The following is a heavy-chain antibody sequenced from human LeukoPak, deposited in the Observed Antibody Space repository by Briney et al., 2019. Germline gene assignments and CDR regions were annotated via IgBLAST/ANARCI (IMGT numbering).Heavy chain of an antibody. CDR3: ARVLEGAASWEPFDY. V-gene: IGHV4-30-2*01. CDR2: TLHSGRT. D-gene: IGHD1-14*01. CDR1: GGSISSGGY. J-gene: IGHJ4*02. Sequence: SQTLSLTFTVSGGSISSGGYWSWIRQTPGRGLEWTGYTLHSGRTYYNPPLKSRVTISVDRSKNQFSLKVSSMTATDTAVYYCARVLEGAASWEPFDYWGQGTLVTVSS.